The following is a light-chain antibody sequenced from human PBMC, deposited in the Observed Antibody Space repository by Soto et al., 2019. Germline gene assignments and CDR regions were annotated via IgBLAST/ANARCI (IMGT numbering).Light chain of an antibody. CDR2: GAS. CDR3: QQGHSFPLT. J-gene: IGKJ4*01. CDR1: QSVSNNY. V-gene: IGKV3-20*01. Sequence: EIVLTQSPGTLSLSPGERATLSCRASQSVSNNYLAWYQQKPGQAPRLLIDGASNRATGIPDRFSGSGSGTDFTLTINSLQPEDFATYYCQQGHSFPLTFGGGTKVDIK.